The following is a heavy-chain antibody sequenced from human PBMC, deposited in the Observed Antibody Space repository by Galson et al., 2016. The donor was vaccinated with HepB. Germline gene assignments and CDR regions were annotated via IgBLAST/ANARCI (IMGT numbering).Heavy chain of an antibody. Sequence: SLRLSCAASEFTFSSYAMSWVRQASGKGLEWVSAIDSSGHSTYYTDSVTGRFTISRDNSKNTLYLRMNSLRYEDTAVYYCAKAATPVFYYHGMDVWGQGTTVTVSS. J-gene: IGHJ6*02. V-gene: IGHV3-23*01. CDR2: IDSSGHST. CDR3: AKAATPVFYYHGMDV. CDR1: EFTFSSYA.